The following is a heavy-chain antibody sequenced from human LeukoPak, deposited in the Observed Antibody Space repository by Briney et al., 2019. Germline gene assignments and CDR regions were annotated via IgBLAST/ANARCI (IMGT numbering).Heavy chain of an antibody. CDR1: GGSFSGYF. Sequence: PSETLSLTCAVYGGSFSGYFRSWIRQPPGKGLEWIGEINHSGSTNYNPSLKSRVTISVDTSKNQFSLKLSSVTAADTAVYYCARGQRVAARPSSFWGQGTLVTVSS. CDR2: INHSGST. D-gene: IGHD6-6*01. V-gene: IGHV4-34*01. CDR3: ARGQRVAARPSSF. J-gene: IGHJ4*02.